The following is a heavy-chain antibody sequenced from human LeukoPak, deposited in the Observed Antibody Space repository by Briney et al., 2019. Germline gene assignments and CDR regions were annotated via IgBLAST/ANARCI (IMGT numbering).Heavy chain of an antibody. V-gene: IGHV3-21*01. D-gene: IGHD6-19*01. CDR2: ISSSSDYI. CDR3: ARLTTVAGTTFHFDY. J-gene: IGHJ4*02. Sequence: GGSLRLSCAASEFTFSSYNMNWVRQAPGKGLEWVSSISSSSDYIYYADSVKGRFTISRDNAKNSLYLQMKSLRAEDTAVYYCARLTTVAGTTFHFDYWGQGTLVTVSS. CDR1: EFTFSSYN.